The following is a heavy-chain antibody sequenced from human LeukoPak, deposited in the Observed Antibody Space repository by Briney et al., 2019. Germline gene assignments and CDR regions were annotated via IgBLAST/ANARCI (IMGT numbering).Heavy chain of an antibody. CDR3: ARGVSTYYGMDV. D-gene: IGHD5/OR15-5a*01. CDR2: INPSGGST. J-gene: IGHJ6*02. CDR1: GYTIASYY. V-gene: IGHV1-46*01. Sequence: ASVKVSCKASGYTIASYYMHWVRHAPGQGLEWMGIINPSGGSTSYAQKFQGRVTMTRDTSTSTVYMELSSLRSEDTAVYYCARGVSTYYGMDVWGQGTTVTVSS.